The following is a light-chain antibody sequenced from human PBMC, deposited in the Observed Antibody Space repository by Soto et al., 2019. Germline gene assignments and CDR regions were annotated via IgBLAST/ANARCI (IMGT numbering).Light chain of an antibody. CDR1: SSDVGGYNY. V-gene: IGLV2-11*01. CDR3: CSLAGGNIFRV. J-gene: IGLJ3*02. Sequence: QSVLTQPRSVSGSPGQSVTISCTGTSSDVGGYNYVSWYQHHPGKAPKLIIFDVSSRPSGVPDRFSGSKSGNTAYLTISGLQAEDEADYYCCSLAGGNIFRVFGGGTQLTVL. CDR2: DVS.